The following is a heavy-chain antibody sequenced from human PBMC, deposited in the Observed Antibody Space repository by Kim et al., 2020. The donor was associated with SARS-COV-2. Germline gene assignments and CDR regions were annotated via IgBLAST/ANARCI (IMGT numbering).Heavy chain of an antibody. J-gene: IGHJ5*02. Sequence: SETLSLTCTVSGDSISSDYWSWIRQPPGKGLEWIGYVYYTGSTNYNPSLKSRVTISLDTSKKQFSLRLSSVTAADTAVYYCARGGGYCSGGSCYRFDPWGQGTLVTVSS. D-gene: IGHD2-15*01. CDR1: GDSISSDY. CDR3: ARGGGYCSGGSCYRFDP. V-gene: IGHV4-59*13. CDR2: VYYTGST.